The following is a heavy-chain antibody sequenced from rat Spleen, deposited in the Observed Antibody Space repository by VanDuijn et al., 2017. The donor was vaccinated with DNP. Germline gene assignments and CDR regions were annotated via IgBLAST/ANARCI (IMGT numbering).Heavy chain of an antibody. Sequence: EVQLVESGGGLVQPGRSMKLSCAASGFTFSNYWMYWFRQAPGKGLEWIASINPAGGGTYYPDSVKGRFTISRDNAENTVYLQMNSLRSEDTATYHCAKDQDYGPDYWGRGVMVTVSS. J-gene: IGHJ2*01. CDR2: INPAGGGT. CDR3: AKDQDYGPDY. CDR1: GFTFSNYW. D-gene: IGHD1-11*01. V-gene: IGHV5-58*01.